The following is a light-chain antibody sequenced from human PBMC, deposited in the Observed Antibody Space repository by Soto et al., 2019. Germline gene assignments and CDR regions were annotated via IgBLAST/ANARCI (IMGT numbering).Light chain of an antibody. CDR3: SSYAGSNDRWV. CDR2: EVS. J-gene: IGLJ3*02. Sequence: QSALTQPPSASGSPGQSVTISCTGTSSDIGAYNYVSWYQQHPGKAPKLMIHEVSKRPSGVPERFSGSKSGNTASLTVSGLQAEDEADYYCSSYAGSNDRWVFGGGTKVTV. CDR1: SSDIGAYNY. V-gene: IGLV2-8*01.